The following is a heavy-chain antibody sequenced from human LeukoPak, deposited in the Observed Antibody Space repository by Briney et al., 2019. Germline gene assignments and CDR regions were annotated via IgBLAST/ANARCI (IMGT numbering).Heavy chain of an antibody. Sequence: PSETLSLTCAVSGGSISSGGYSWSWIRQPPGKGLEWIGYIYHSGSTYYNPSLKSRVTISVDRSKNQFSLRLTSVTAADTAMYYCARGVPAVVPAAMWGSYYYYGMDVWGQGTTVTVSS. CDR2: IYHSGST. J-gene: IGHJ6*02. CDR1: GGSISSGGYS. CDR3: ARGVPAVVPAAMWGSYYYYGMDV. D-gene: IGHD2-2*01. V-gene: IGHV4-30-2*01.